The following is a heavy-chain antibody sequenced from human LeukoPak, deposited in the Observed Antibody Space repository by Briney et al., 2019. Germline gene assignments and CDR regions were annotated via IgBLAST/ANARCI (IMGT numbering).Heavy chain of an antibody. J-gene: IGHJ4*02. CDR1: GYTFTDYY. Sequence: GASVTVSFKASGYTFTDYYMHWVRQAPGQGLEWMGWINPNSGGTNYAQKLQGRVTMTTDTSTSTAYMELRSLRSDDTAVYYCARDCGSGYYCGNNDYWGQGTLVTVSS. CDR3: ARDCGSGYYCGNNDY. CDR2: INPNSGGT. D-gene: IGHD3-22*01. V-gene: IGHV1-2*02.